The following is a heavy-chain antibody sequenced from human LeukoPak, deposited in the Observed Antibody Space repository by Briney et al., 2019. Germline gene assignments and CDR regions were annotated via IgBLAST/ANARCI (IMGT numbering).Heavy chain of an antibody. CDR2: INPNTGGT. CDR3: ARVHATGYFSLDLGY. V-gene: IGHV1-2*02. Sequence: ASVKVSCKASGCTFTGYFMHWVRQAPGQGLDWMGWINPNTGGTKYAQKFQGRVTMTRDTSIGTAYMELSTVTSDDTAVYFCARVHATGYFSLDLGYWGQGTLVTVSS. J-gene: IGHJ4*02. D-gene: IGHD3-9*01. CDR1: GCTFTGYF.